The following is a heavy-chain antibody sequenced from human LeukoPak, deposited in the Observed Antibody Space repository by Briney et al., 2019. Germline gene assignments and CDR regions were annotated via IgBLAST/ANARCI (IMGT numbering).Heavy chain of an antibody. CDR3: ASHRITIFGVAPFHFDY. V-gene: IGHV4-30-4*08. Sequence: SQTLSLTCTVSGGSISSGDYYWSWIRQPPGKGLGWIGYIYYSGSTYYSPSLKSRVTISVDTSKNQFSLKLSSVAAADTAVYYCASHRITIFGVAPFHFDYWGQGTLVTVSS. D-gene: IGHD3-3*01. CDR2: IYYSGST. CDR1: GGSISSGDYY. J-gene: IGHJ4*02.